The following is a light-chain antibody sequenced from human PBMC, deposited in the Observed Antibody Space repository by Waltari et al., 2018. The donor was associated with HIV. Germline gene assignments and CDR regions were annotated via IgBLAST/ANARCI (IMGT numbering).Light chain of an antibody. CDR3: QQRTTWPPGLT. J-gene: IGKJ4*01. CDR1: ESVSRY. Sequence: EIVLTQSPATLSLSPGEGATLSCRASESVSRYVAWYQQQPGQPPRLLIYDASNRASGVPARFRGSGSGTDFTLTISRLEPEDFAVYYCQQRTTWPPGLTFGGGTKVEI. V-gene: IGKV3-11*01. CDR2: DAS.